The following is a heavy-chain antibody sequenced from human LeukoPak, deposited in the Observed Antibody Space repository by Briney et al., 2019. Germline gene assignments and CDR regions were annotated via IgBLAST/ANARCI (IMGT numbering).Heavy chain of an antibody. J-gene: IGHJ3*02. V-gene: IGHV4-31*03. Sequence: PSQTLSLTCTVSGVSISSGGYYWSWIRQHPGKGLEWIGYIFYSGSTYYNPSLKSRVTISVDKSKNQFSLKLSSVTAADTAVYYCARDFYDSSGYYDAFDIWGQGTMVTVSS. CDR1: GVSISSGGYY. CDR2: IFYSGST. CDR3: ARDFYDSSGYYDAFDI. D-gene: IGHD3-22*01.